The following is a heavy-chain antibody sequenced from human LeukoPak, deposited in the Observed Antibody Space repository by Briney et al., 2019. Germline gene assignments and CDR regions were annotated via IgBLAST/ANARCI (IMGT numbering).Heavy chain of an antibody. D-gene: IGHD3-10*01. CDR2: ISWNSGSI. CDR1: GFTFDDYA. Sequence: GRSLRLSCAASGFTFDDYAMHWVRQAPGKGLEWVSCISWNSGSIGYADSVKGRFTISRDNAKNSLYLQMNSLRAEDTALYYCAKDATYYYGSGSYYDYWGQGTLVTVSS. V-gene: IGHV3-9*01. J-gene: IGHJ4*02. CDR3: AKDATYYYGSGSYYDY.